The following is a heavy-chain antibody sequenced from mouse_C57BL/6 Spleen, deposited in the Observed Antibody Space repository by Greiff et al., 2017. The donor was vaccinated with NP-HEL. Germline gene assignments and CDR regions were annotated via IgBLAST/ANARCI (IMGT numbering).Heavy chain of an antibody. J-gene: IGHJ3*01. CDR3: ASYYDYRSWFAY. CDR2: IYPRSGNT. Sequence: VQLQQSGAELARPGASVKLSCKASGYTFTSYGISWVKQRTGQGLEWIGEIYPRSGNTYYNEKFKGKATLTADKSSSTAYMELRSLTSEDSAVYFCASYYDYRSWFAYWGQGTLVTVSA. D-gene: IGHD2-4*01. V-gene: IGHV1-81*01. CDR1: GYTFTSYG.